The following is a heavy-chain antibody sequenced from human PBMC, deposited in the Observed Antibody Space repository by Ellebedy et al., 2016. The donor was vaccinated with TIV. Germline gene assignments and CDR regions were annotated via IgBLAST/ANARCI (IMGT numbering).Heavy chain of an antibody. CDR3: ARISGSSGWYYFDY. CDR2: IDPTVTYI. CDR1: GFTFSGYS. D-gene: IGHD6-19*01. V-gene: IGHV3-21*01. Sequence: PGGSLRLSCAASGFTFSGYSMNWVRQAPGKGLEWVSSIDPTVTYIYSADSVKGRFTISRDNTKNSLYLQMNSLGDEDTAVYYCARISGSSGWYYFDYWGQGTLVTVSS. J-gene: IGHJ4*02.